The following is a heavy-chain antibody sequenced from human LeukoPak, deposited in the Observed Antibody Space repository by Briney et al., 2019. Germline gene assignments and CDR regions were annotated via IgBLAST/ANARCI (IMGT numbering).Heavy chain of an antibody. J-gene: IGHJ1*01. V-gene: IGHV1-8*01. CDR2: MNPNSGNT. CDR3: ARGIGPRAGYRRDGRYFQH. Sequence: ASVTVSCKASGYTFTSYDINWVQQATGQGLEWMGWMNPNSGNTGYAQKFQGRVTMTRNTSISTAYMELSSLRSEDTAVYYCARGIGPRAGYRRDGRYFQHWGQGTLVTVSS. CDR1: GYTFTSYD. D-gene: IGHD5-18*01.